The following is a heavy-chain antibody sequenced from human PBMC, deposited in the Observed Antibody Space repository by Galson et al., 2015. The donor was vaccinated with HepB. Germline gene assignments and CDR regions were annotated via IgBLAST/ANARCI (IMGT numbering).Heavy chain of an antibody. D-gene: IGHD2/OR15-2a*01. CDR2: GGSGGSR. J-gene: IGHJ6*03. Sequence: SLRLACATSGFSFGTYGMSWARQSPGEGVEWVSYGGSGGSRNYADSVKGRFTISRDNSKNTLYLQMHSLRAEDTAIYYCAKHRGSQYSYYYVDVWGKGTTVTVSS. CDR3: AKHRGSQYSYYYVDV. V-gene: IGHV3-23*01. CDR1: GFSFGTYG.